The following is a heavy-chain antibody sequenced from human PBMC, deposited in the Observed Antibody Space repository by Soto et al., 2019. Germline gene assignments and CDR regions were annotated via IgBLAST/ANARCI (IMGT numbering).Heavy chain of an antibody. V-gene: IGHV5-10-1*01. CDR2: IDPSDSYT. CDR1: GYSFTSYW. CDR3: ARRPAITGTYYYYYGMDV. D-gene: IGHD1-20*01. J-gene: IGHJ6*02. Sequence: PXESLTISCKGSGYSFTSYWVSLVRQMPGKGLEWMGRIDPSDSYTNYSPSFQGHVTISADKSISTAYLQWSSLKASDTAMYYCARRPAITGTYYYYYGMDVWGQGTTVTV.